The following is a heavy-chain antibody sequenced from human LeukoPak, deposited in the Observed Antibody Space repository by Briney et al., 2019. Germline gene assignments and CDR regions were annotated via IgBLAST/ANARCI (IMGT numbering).Heavy chain of an antibody. CDR3: ARDHATIVIAAAFDY. CDR2: ISDDGSNK. D-gene: IGHD6-13*01. V-gene: IGHV3-30*04. CDR1: CFTFSNYT. J-gene: IGHJ4*02. Sequence: GRPLILSCASCCFTFSNYTMHGRRQAPNRGLWGVVVISDDGSNKYYAYSVRGLTISSRDSSKNTLLQQMSSRREEDTGVYYCARDHATIVIAAAFDYWGQGTLVTVSS.